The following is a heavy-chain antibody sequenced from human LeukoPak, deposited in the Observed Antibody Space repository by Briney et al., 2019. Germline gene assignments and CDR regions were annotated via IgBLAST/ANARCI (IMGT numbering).Heavy chain of an antibody. CDR3: ASSFRSKVAARPDYFDY. Sequence: SETLSLTCTVSGGSISSGGYYWSWIRQHPGMGLEWIGYIYYSGSTYYNPSLKSRVTISVDTSKNQFSLKLSSVTAADTAVYYCASSFRSKVAARPDYFDYWGQGTLVTVSS. D-gene: IGHD6-6*01. J-gene: IGHJ4*02. CDR1: GGSISSGGYY. CDR2: IYYSGST. V-gene: IGHV4-31*03.